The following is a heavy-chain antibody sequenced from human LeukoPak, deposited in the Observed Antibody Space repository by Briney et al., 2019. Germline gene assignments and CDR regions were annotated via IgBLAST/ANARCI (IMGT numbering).Heavy chain of an antibody. CDR3: ARLNIAGATYWYFDL. V-gene: IGHV4-59*08. CDR2: IYYTGST. Sequence: SETLSLTCTVSGGSISDYYCNWIRQPPGKGLEWIGYIYYTGSTNYNASLKSRVTISVDTSKNQFSLTVNSVTAADTAIYYCARLNIAGATYWYFDLWGRGTLVTVSS. J-gene: IGHJ2*01. D-gene: IGHD1-26*01. CDR1: GGSISDYY.